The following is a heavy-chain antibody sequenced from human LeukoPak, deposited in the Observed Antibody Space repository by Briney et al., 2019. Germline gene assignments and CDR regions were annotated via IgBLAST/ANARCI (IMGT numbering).Heavy chain of an antibody. J-gene: IGHJ4*02. CDR3: ARLFGGVTTFDY. V-gene: IGHV3-30*02. Sequence: PGGSLRLSCAASGFTFSSYGMHWVRKAPGKGLEWVAFIRYDGSNKYYADSVKGRFTTSRDNSKNTLYLQMNSLRAEDTAVYYCARLFGGVTTFDYWGQGALVTVSS. CDR2: IRYDGSNK. CDR1: GFTFSSYG. D-gene: IGHD2-8*02.